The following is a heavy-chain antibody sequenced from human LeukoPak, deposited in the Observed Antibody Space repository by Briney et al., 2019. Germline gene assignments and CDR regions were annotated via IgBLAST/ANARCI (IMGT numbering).Heavy chain of an antibody. J-gene: IGHJ5*02. Sequence: PSETLSLTCTVSGGSISSYYWSWIRQPPGEGLEWIGYIYYSGSTNYNPSLKSRVTISVDTSKNQFSLKLSSVTAADTAVYYCARTIVVVPAAMSLPNWFDPWGQGTLVTVSS. D-gene: IGHD2-2*01. CDR1: GGSISSYY. V-gene: IGHV4-59*01. CDR3: ARTIVVVPAAMSLPNWFDP. CDR2: IYYSGST.